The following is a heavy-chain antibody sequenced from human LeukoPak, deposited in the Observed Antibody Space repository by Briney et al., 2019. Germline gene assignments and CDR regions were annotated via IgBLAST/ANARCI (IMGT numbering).Heavy chain of an antibody. V-gene: IGHV3-66*01. CDR2: IYSGGST. J-gene: IGHJ4*02. Sequence: PGGSLRLSCAASGFTFSSYAMSWVRQAPGKGLEWVSIIYSGGSTYYADSVKGRFTISRDNSKNTLYLQMNSLRAEDTAVYYCARSRLRAIFDYWGQGTLVTVSP. CDR1: GFTFSSYA. CDR3: ARSRLRAIFDY. D-gene: IGHD2-21*02.